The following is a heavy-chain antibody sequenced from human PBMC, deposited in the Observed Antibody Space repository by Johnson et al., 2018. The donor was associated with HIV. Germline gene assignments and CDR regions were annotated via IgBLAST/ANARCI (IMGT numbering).Heavy chain of an antibody. CDR3: ATSTASDALDI. CDR2: IWSDGSNK. J-gene: IGHJ3*02. D-gene: IGHD1-1*01. Sequence: MQLVESGGGVVQPGRSVRLSCAASGLSFSSYGMEWVRQAPGKGLEWVAVIWSDGSNKHYADSVQGRFTISRDNSKNTLYLQMNSLRAEDTAVYYCATSTASDALDIWGQGTMVTVSS. V-gene: IGHV3-33*01. CDR1: GLSFSSYG.